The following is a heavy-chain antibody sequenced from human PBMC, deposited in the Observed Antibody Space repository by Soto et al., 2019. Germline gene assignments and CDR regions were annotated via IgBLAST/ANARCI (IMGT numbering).Heavy chain of an antibody. CDR2: ISAYKNST. Sequence: QVQLVQSRAEVKKPGASVKISCKASGYTFSIYAINWVRQAPGQGLEWMGWISAYKNSTDYAQKFQGRITMTTDTSTATAYMELRSLTSDDTAVYYCVREILDTTTYYRYWGQGTLLTVSS. D-gene: IGHD3-22*01. CDR1: GYTFSIYA. V-gene: IGHV1-18*04. CDR3: VREILDTTTYYRY. J-gene: IGHJ4*02.